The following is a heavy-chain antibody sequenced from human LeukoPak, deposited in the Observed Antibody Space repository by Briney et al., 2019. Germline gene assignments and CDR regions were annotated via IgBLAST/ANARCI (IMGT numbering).Heavy chain of an antibody. CDR1: GYTFTSYG. CDR2: ISAYNGNT. J-gene: IGHJ3*02. D-gene: IGHD3-22*01. Sequence: ASVKVSCKASGYTFTSYGISWVRQAPGQGLEWMGWISAYNGNTNYAQKLQGRVTMTTDTSTSTAYMELRSLRSDDTAVYYCARDSPDYYDSSGYYRTAAFDIWGQGTMVTVSS. CDR3: ARDSPDYYDSSGYYRTAAFDI. V-gene: IGHV1-18*01.